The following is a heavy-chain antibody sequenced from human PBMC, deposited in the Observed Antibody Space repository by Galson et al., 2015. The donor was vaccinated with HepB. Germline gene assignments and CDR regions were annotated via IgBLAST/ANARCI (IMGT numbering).Heavy chain of an antibody. CDR3: ARQGPPFAYLARADAFDI. CDR1: GDSLSTYY. CDR2: IFSNGDT. Sequence: LSLTCIVAGDSLSTYYWSWLRQPPGRGLEWIGYIFSNGDTNYNPSLKSRVTISVDSSKNQFSLSLNSMTPADTAVYYCARQGPPFAYLARADAFDIWGQGTMVTVSS. J-gene: IGHJ3*02. V-gene: IGHV4-59*08. D-gene: IGHD3-16*01.